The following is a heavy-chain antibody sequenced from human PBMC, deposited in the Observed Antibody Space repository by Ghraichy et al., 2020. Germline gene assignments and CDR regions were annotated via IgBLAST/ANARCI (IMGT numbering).Heavy chain of an antibody. D-gene: IGHD1-1*01. Sequence: SLRLSCAGFGFKVSSYGRHGVCQAPGKGLEWGAVISYDGSNKYYADSVKGRFTISRDNSKNTLYLQMNSLRAEDTAVYYCAKAQLENYYYYYGMDVWGQGTTVTVSS. V-gene: IGHV3-30*18. CDR1: GFKVSSYG. CDR3: AKAQLENYYYYYGMDV. CDR2: ISYDGSNK. J-gene: IGHJ6*02.